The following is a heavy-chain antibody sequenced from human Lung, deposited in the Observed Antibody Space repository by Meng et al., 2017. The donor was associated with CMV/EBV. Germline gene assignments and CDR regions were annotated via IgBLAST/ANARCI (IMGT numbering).Heavy chain of an antibody. CDR2: IKEDGSDK. Sequence: AGSLSLXCAASGFTLNTYWMSWVRQAPGKGLEWVANIKEDGSDKYYLDSVKGRFTISKDNAKNSLYLQKNSLRAEDTAVYYCATSRLQLDAVDLWGQGTLVTVSS. D-gene: IGHD2-2*01. CDR3: ATSRLQLDAVDL. CDR1: GFTLNTYW. V-gene: IGHV3-7*01. J-gene: IGHJ3*01.